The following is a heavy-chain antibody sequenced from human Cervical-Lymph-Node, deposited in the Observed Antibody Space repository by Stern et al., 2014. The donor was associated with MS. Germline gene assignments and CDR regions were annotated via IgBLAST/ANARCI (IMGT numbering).Heavy chain of an antibody. Sequence: EVQLVPSGGGMVQPGRSLRLSCEASGFKFDDFAMHWVRQAPGKGLEWGSGLGWNSEGRGYADSVQGRFTISRDNAKSSLYLQMNSLGADDTALYYCAKADDYAAGIDAWGQGTLVVVSS. J-gene: IGHJ5*02. CDR1: GFKFDDFA. CDR3: AKADDYAAGIDA. D-gene: IGHD3-16*01. V-gene: IGHV3-9*01. CDR2: LGWNSEGR.